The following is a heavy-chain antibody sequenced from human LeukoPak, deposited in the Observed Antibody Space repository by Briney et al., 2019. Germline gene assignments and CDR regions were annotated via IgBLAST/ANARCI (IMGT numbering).Heavy chain of an antibody. CDR3: ARLRGIGNFDY. J-gene: IGHJ4*02. D-gene: IGHD3-16*01. CDR1: SGSFSGYY. V-gene: IGHV4-34*01. CDR2: VNQSGST. Sequence: SVTLSLTCAVYSGSFSGYYWSWIRQSPGKGLEWIGEVNQSGSTNYNPSLKTRVTISVDTSKNQFSLKLSSVTAADTAVYYCARLRGIGNFDYWGQGTLVTVSS.